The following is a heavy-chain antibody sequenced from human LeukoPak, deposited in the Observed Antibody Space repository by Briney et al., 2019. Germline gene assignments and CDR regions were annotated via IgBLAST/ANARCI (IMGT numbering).Heavy chain of an antibody. D-gene: IGHD3-22*01. CDR2: INHSGST. V-gene: IGHV4-34*01. CDR1: GGSFSGYY. Sequence: SETLSLTCAVYGGSFSGYYWSWIRQPPGKGLEWIGEINHSGSTNYNPSLKSRVTISVDTSKNQFSLKLSSVTAADTAVYYCARHKRYYDPMDFDLWGRGTLVTVSS. CDR3: ARHKRYYDPMDFDL. J-gene: IGHJ2*01.